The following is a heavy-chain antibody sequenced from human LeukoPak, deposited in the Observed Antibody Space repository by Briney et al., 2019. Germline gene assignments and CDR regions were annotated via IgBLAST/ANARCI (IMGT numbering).Heavy chain of an antibody. Sequence: GGSLRLSCAASGFTFSRYWMTWVRQAPGKGLEWVANIKEDGSENSYVESVKGRFTISRDNAKNSLYLQLNSLRAEDTAVYFCARRRYSDYWGQGTLVTVSS. CDR2: IKEDGSEN. CDR1: GFTFSRYW. J-gene: IGHJ4*02. V-gene: IGHV3-7*01. CDR3: ARRRYSDY.